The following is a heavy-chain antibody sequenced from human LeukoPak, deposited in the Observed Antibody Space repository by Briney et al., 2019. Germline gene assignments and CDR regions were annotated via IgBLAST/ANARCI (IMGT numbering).Heavy chain of an antibody. Sequence: ASVKVSCKASGYTFTGYYMHWVRQAPGQGLEWMGWINPNSGGTNYAQKFQGRVTMTRDTSISTAYMELSRLRSDDTAVYYCARFPSDIVATIGSYYYYGMDVWGQGTTVTVSS. CDR1: GYTFTGYY. J-gene: IGHJ6*02. V-gene: IGHV1-2*02. CDR3: ARFPSDIVATIGSYYYYGMDV. D-gene: IGHD5-12*01. CDR2: INPNSGGT.